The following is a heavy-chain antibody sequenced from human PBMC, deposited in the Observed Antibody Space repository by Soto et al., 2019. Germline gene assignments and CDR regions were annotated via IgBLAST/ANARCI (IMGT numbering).Heavy chain of an antibody. CDR2: ISSSGTI. CDR3: ARDRKLVIQGNYYYYGMDF. V-gene: IGHV4-59*01. CDR1: GGSIRAYF. D-gene: IGHD3-9*01. J-gene: IGHJ6*02. Sequence: SETLSLTCSVSGGSIRAYFWTSIRQPPGKGLEWIGYISSSGTINYNSSLKIRVTISLDTSRSHFSLKLSSGTAADTAVYFCARDRKLVIQGNYYYYGMDFWGQGTTVTSP.